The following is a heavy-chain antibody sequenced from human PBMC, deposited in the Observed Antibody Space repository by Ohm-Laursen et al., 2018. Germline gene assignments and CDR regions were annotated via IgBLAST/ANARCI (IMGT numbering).Heavy chain of an antibody. CDR3: ASRRVGAGVVDY. CDR1: GFTFSTYS. J-gene: IGHJ4*02. CDR2: ISSSSSTI. Sequence: SLRLSCSASGFTFSTYSMNWFRQSPGKGLEWVSYISSSSSTIYYADSVKGRFTISRDNAKNSLYLQMNSLRAEDTAVYYCASRRVGAGVVDYWGQGTLVTVSS. D-gene: IGHD1-26*01. V-gene: IGHV3-48*01.